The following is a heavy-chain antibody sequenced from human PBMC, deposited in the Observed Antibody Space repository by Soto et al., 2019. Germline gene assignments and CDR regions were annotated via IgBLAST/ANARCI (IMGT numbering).Heavy chain of an antibody. J-gene: IGHJ4*02. CDR3: ARGSLGAGWLRKECSGGSCPTDFDY. CDR1: GYTFTSYA. D-gene: IGHD2-15*01. Sequence: GASVKVSCKASGYTFTSYAMHWVRQAPGQRLEWMGWINAGNGNTKYSQKFQGRVTITRDTSASTAYMELSSLRSEDTAVYYCARGSLGAGWLRKECSGGSCPTDFDYWGQGTLVTVSS. V-gene: IGHV1-3*01. CDR2: INAGNGNT.